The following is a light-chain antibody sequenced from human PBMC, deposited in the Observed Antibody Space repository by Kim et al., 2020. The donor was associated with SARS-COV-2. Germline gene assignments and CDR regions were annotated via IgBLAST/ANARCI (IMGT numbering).Light chain of an antibody. CDR1: QSISSW. J-gene: IGKJ1*01. CDR3: QQYNSYSPWT. Sequence: DIQMTQSPSTLSASVGDRVTITCRASQSISSWLPWYQQKPGKAPKLLIYDASSLESGVPSRFSGSGSGTEFTLTISSLQPDDFATYYCQQYNSYSPWTFGQGTKVDIK. V-gene: IGKV1-5*01. CDR2: DAS.